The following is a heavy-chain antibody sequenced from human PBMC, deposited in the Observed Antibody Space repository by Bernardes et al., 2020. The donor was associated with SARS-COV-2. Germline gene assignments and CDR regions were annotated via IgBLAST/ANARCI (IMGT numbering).Heavy chain of an antibody. Sequence: GGSLRLSCVASGFTFRSYSMNWVRQAPGKGLEYISYISSSSSTIYYADSVKGRFTISRDNAKNSLYLQMNSLRDEDTAVYYCARGGYCSGSKCYAWGHDYWGQGTLVTVSS. J-gene: IGHJ4*02. CDR1: GFTFRSYS. CDR3: ARGGYCSGSKCYAWGHDY. CDR2: ISSSSSTI. V-gene: IGHV3-48*02. D-gene: IGHD2-15*01.